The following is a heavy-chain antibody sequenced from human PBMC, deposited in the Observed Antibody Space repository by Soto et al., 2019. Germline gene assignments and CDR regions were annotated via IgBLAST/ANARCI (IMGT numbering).Heavy chain of an antibody. Sequence: VGSLRLSCAVSGFTFSRFWMGWVSQAPGRGLEWVANIQQDGSEKYYVDSVKGRFTMSKDNVKNSLYLQMNSLGAEDTAVYYCARVRYGGYSYYFDYWGQGALVTVSS. CDR3: ARVRYGGYSYYFDY. J-gene: IGHJ4*02. V-gene: IGHV3-7*03. CDR1: GFTFSRFW. CDR2: IQQDGSEK. D-gene: IGHD4-17*01.